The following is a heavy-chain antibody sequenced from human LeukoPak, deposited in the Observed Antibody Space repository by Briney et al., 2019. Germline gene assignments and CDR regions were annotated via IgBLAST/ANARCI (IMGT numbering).Heavy chain of an antibody. CDR3: PSGRNVGITGTTGAFDI. CDR2: ITSSSSYI. D-gene: IGHD1-7*01. V-gene: IGHV3-21*01. Sequence: GGSLRLSCAASGFTFNSYSMNWVRQAPGKGLEWVSSITSSSSYIYYADSVKGRFTISRDNAKNSLYLQMNSLGDEDTAVYYCPSGRNVGITGTTGAFDIWGQGTMVTVSS. J-gene: IGHJ3*02. CDR1: GFTFNSYS.